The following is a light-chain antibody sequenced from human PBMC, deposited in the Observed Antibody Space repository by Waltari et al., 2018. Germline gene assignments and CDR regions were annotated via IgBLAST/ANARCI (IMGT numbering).Light chain of an antibody. CDR1: RSNIGSNN. J-gene: IGLJ3*02. CDR3: AAWDDSLTAWV. V-gene: IGLV1-44*01. CDR2: TND. Sequence: QSVLTQPPSASGTTGQRVTISCSGSRSNIGSNNVNWYQQLPGTAPKLLISTNDQRPSGVPDRLSGSKSGTSASLAISGLQSEDEADYYCAAWDDSLTAWVFGGGTKLTVL.